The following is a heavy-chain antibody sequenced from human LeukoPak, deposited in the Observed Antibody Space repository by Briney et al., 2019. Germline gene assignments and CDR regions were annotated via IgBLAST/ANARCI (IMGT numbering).Heavy chain of an antibody. CDR2: ISGSGGST. D-gene: IGHD3-22*01. CDR1: GFTFSSYA. CDR3: ADGGIYSSGYYHSIDY. J-gene: IGHJ4*02. V-gene: IGHV3-23*01. Sequence: GGSLRLSCAASGFTFSSYAMSWVRQAPGKGLEWVSAISGSGGSTYHADSVKGRFTISRDNSKNTLYLQMNSLRAEDTAVYYCADGGIYSSGYYHSIDYWGQGTLVTVSS.